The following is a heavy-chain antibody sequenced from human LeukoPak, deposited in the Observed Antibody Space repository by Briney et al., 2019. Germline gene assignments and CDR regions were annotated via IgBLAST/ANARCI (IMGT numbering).Heavy chain of an antibody. CDR3: ARYESSAYGIDV. CDR1: GGSISSSSSY. Sequence: SETLSLTCTVSGGSISSSSSYWGWIRQPPGMGLEWIGSIYYSGSTYYNPSLKSRVTISVDTSKNQLSLKVSSVAAADTAVYYCARYESSAYGIDVWGRGTLVTVSS. V-gene: IGHV4-39*01. D-gene: IGHD3-22*01. J-gene: IGHJ2*01. CDR2: IYYSGST.